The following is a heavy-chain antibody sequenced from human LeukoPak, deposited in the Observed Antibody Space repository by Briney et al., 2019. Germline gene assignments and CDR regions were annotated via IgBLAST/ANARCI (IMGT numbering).Heavy chain of an antibody. CDR2: ISAYNGNT. CDR1: GYTFTSYG. D-gene: IGHD3-3*01. Sequence: GASVKVSCKASGYTFTSYGISWVRQAPGQGLEWMGWISAYNGNTNYAQKLQGRVTMTTDTSTSTAYMELRSLRSDDTAVYYCARDSRHMIWSGYSFDYWGQGTLVTVSS. V-gene: IGHV1-18*01. CDR3: ARDSRHMIWSGYSFDY. J-gene: IGHJ4*02.